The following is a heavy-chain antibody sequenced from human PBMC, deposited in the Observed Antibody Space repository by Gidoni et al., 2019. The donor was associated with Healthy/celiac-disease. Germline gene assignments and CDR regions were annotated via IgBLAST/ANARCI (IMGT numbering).Heavy chain of an antibody. J-gene: IGHJ4*02. CDR2: IYYSGST. D-gene: IGHD3-10*01. Sequence: QVQLQESGPGLVKPSQTLSLTCTVSGGSISRGDYYWSWIRQPPGKGLEWIGYIYYSGSTYYNPSLKSRVTISVDTSKNQFSLKLSSVTAADTAVYYCARGVNYGSGDPLGYYFDYWGQGTLVTVSS. CDR1: GGSISRGDYY. CDR3: ARGVNYGSGDPLGYYFDY. V-gene: IGHV4-30-4*01.